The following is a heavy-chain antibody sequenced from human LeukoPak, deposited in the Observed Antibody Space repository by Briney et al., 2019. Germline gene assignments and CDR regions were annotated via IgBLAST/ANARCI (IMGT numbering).Heavy chain of an antibody. CDR3: ARHLRFYDSSGYRPGRFDY. CDR1: GGSISSSSYY. D-gene: IGHD3-22*01. Sequence: SETLSLTRTVSGGSISSSSYYWGWIRQPPGKGLEWIGSIYYTGSTYYNPPRKSRVTISVDTSKNQFSLNLSSVTAADTTVYYCARHLRFYDSSGYRPGRFDYWGEGTLVTVSS. CDR2: IYYTGST. J-gene: IGHJ4*02. V-gene: IGHV4-39*01.